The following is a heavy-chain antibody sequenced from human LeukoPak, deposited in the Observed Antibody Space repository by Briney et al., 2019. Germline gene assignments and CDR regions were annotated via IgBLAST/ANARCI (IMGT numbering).Heavy chain of an antibody. CDR3: ANRPGWRAFDY. V-gene: IGHV3-23*01. CDR1: GFTFSSDA. Sequence: GGSLRLSCAASGFTFSSDAMSWVRQAPGKGLEWVSTINYSGGATYYADSVKGRFTISRDNSQNMLYLQMNSLRAEDTAVYFCANRPGWRAFDYWGQGTLVTVSS. CDR2: INYSGGAT. J-gene: IGHJ4*02.